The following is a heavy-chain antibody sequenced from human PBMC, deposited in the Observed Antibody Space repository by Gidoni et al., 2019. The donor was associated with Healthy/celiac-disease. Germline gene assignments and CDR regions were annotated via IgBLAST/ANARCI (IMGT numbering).Heavy chain of an antibody. D-gene: IGHD3-10*01. CDR3: ARHIDISTRSYYGSGILGYFDL. Sequence: QLQLQDSGPGLVKSSETLSLTCTVSGGPISSSSYYWGWIRQPPGKGLEWIGSILYSGSTYYNPSLKSRVTISVDTSKNQFSLKLSSVTAADTAVYYCARHIDISTRSYYGSGILGYFDLWGRGTLVTVSS. CDR2: ILYSGST. J-gene: IGHJ2*01. V-gene: IGHV4-39*01. CDR1: GGPISSSSYY.